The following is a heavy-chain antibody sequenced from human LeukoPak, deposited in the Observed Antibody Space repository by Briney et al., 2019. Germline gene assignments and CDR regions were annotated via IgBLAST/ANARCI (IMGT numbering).Heavy chain of an antibody. J-gene: IGHJ4*02. CDR2: IYYSGST. Sequence: SETLSLTCTVSGGSISSYYWSWIRQPPGKGLEWIGYIYYSGSTNYNPSLKSRVTISVDTSKNQFSLKLSSVTAADTAVYYCARQSRDSRGYSFDYWGQGTLVTVSS. D-gene: IGHD3-22*01. CDR1: GGSISSYY. CDR3: ARQSRDSRGYSFDY. V-gene: IGHV4-59*08.